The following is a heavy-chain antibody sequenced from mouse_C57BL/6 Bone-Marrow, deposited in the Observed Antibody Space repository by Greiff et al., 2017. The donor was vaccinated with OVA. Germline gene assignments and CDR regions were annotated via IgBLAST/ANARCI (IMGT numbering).Heavy chain of an antibody. Sequence: DVQLQESGAELVRPGASVKLSCTASGFNIKDDYMHWVKQRPEQGLEWIGWIDPENGDTEYASKFQGKATITADTSSNTAYLQLSSLTSEDTAVYYCTTPPYYYGSSYWFAYWGQGTLVTVSA. CDR2: IDPENGDT. CDR1: GFNIKDDY. V-gene: IGHV14-4*01. CDR3: TTPPYYYGSSYWFAY. J-gene: IGHJ3*01. D-gene: IGHD1-1*01.